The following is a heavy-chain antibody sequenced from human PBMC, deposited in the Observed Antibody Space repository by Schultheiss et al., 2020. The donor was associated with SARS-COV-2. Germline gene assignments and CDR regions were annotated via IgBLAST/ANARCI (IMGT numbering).Heavy chain of an antibody. CDR2: IWYDGTNK. CDR1: GFTFSNYA. J-gene: IGHJ4*02. V-gene: IGHV3-33*08. Sequence: GESLKISCAASGFTFSNYAMIWVRQAPGKGLEWVAVIWYDGTNKYYADSVKGRFTISRDNSKNTLYLQMNSLRAEDTAVYYCARQDGYNLYYFDFWGQGTLVTVSS. D-gene: IGHD5-24*01. CDR3: ARQDGYNLYYFDF.